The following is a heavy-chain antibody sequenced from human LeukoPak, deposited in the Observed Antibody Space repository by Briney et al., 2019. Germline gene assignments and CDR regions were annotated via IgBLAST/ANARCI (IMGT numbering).Heavy chain of an antibody. J-gene: IGHJ4*02. Sequence: PGGSLRLSWAASGFTFSSYPMHWVRQAPGKGLEYVSAIGSDGTTTYYGNSVKGRFTISRDNSRNTLYLQMGSLRTEDMAVYYWARSWNDGSGTYYYDYWGQGTLVTVSS. CDR2: IGSDGTTT. D-gene: IGHD3-10*01. V-gene: IGHV3-64*01. CDR3: ARSWNDGSGTYYYDY. CDR1: GFTFSSYP.